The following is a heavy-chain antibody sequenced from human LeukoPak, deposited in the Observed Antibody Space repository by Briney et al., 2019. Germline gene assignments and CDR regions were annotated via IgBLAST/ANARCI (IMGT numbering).Heavy chain of an antibody. V-gene: IGHV1-2*02. CDR1: GYTFTGYY. CDR2: INPNSGGT. CDR3: ARDGGVVVPAAPNY. J-gene: IGHJ4*02. Sequence: GASVKVSCKASGYTFTGYYMHWVRQAPGQGLEWMGWINPNSGGTNYAQKFQGRVTMTRDTSISTAYMELSRLRSDDTAVYYCARDGGVVVPAAPNYWGQGTLLTVSS. D-gene: IGHD2-2*01.